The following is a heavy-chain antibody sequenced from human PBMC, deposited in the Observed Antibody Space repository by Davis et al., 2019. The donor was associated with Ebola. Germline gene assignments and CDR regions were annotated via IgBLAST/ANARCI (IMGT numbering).Heavy chain of an antibody. D-gene: IGHD3-10*01. CDR3: ARGFGDLGIDAFDI. Sequence: PGGSLRLSCTVSGGSISSYYWSWIRQPPGKGLEWIGYIYYSGSTNYNPSLKSRVTISVDTSKNQFSLKLSSVTAADTAVYYCARGFGDLGIDAFDIWGQGTMVTVSS. CDR2: IYYSGST. J-gene: IGHJ3*02. V-gene: IGHV4-59*08. CDR1: GGSISSYY.